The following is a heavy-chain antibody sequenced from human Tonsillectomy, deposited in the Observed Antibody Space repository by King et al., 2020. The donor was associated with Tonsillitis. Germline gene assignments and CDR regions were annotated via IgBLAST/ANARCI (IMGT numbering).Heavy chain of an antibody. CDR3: AKGQGWFGELFGGMVD. CDR2: ISWNSGSI. CDR1: GFTFDDYA. Sequence: VQLVESGGGLVQPGRSLRLSCAASGFTFDDYAMHWVRQAPGKGLEWVSGISWNSGSIGYADSVKGRFTISRDNAKNSLCLQMNSLRAEDTALYYCAKGQGWFGELFGGMVDWGQGTLVTVSS. V-gene: IGHV3-9*01. J-gene: IGHJ4*02. D-gene: IGHD3-10*01.